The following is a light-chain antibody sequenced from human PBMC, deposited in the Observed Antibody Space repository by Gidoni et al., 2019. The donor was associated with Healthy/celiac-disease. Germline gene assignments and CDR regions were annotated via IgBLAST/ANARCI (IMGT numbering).Light chain of an antibody. CDR2: AAS. Sequence: DSQGTQSPSFLSASVGDRVTITCRASQGISSYLAWYQQKPGKAPKLLIYAASTLQSGVPSRFSGSGSGTEFTLTISSLQPEDFATYYCQQLNSYPPAFGPGTKVDIK. CDR1: QGISSY. V-gene: IGKV1-9*01. CDR3: QQLNSYPPA. J-gene: IGKJ3*01.